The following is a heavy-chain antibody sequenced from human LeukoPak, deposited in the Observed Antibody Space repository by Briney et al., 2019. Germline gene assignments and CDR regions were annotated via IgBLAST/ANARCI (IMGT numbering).Heavy chain of an antibody. V-gene: IGHV1-46*01. CDR2: INPSGGST. D-gene: IGHD5-24*01. Sequence: ASVKVSCKASGYTFTSYYMHWVRQAPGQGLEWMGIINPSGGSTSYAQKFQGRVTMTRDTSTSTVYMELSSLRSEDTAVYYCARVGKRWLQLNSPIDYWGQGTLVTVSS. J-gene: IGHJ4*02. CDR1: GYTFTSYY. CDR3: ARVGKRWLQLNSPIDY.